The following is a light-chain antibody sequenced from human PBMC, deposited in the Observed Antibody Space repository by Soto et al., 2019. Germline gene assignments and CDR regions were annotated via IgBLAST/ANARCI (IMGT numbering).Light chain of an antibody. V-gene: IGLV4-69*01. CDR1: SGHSSYD. CDR2: VNSGGSH. J-gene: IGLJ2*01. CDR3: QTWGTGYVV. Sequence: QSVLTQSPSASASLGASVKLTCTLSSGHSSYDIAWHQQQPDKGPRFLMTVNSGGSHNKGDRIPDRFSGSSSGAERYLTISSLRSEDEADYYCQTWGTGYVVFGGGTEVTVL.